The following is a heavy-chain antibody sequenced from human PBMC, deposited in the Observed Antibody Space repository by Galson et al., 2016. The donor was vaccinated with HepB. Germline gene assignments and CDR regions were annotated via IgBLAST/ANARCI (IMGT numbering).Heavy chain of an antibody. V-gene: IGHV3-48*01. CDR1: GFTFSSQN. CDR3: ARDFSVVVPAAHLVAAGFRDN. Sequence: SLRLSCAVSGFTFSSQNMNWVRQAPGKGLEWISHISSTSSTIFYADSVKGRFTISRDNAKNSLFLQMNSLRAEDTAVYYCARDFSVVVPAAHLVAAGFRDNWGQGTLVTVSS. D-gene: IGHD6-13*01. J-gene: IGHJ4*02. CDR2: ISSTSSTI.